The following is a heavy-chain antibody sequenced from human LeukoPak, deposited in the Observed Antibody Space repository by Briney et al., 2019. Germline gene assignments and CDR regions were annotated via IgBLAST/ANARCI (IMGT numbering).Heavy chain of an antibody. CDR3: ATNGWYCLDH. J-gene: IGHJ1*01. Sequence: SETLSLTCTVSGDSISSSSYFWGWIRQPPGKGLEWIGNINYSGRTYYNPSLKSRVTISVDKSNNHFSLRLTSVTAADTAVYYCATNGWYCLDHWGQGALVTVSS. V-gene: IGHV4-39*02. D-gene: IGHD6-19*01. CDR1: GDSISSSSYF. CDR2: INYSGRT.